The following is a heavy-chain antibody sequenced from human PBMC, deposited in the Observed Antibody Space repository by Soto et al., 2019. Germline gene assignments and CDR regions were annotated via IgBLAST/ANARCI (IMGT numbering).Heavy chain of an antibody. CDR3: VRDGTKTLRDWFDP. V-gene: IGHV4-4*07. D-gene: IGHD1-1*01. CDR1: GASISGFY. Sequence: QVQLQESGPGLVKPSETLSLTCTVSGASISGFYWSWIRKSAGKGLEWIGRIYATGTTDYNPSLKSRVIMSVATSKKQFSLKLRSVAAADTAVYYCVRDGTKTLRDWFDPWGQGMSVTVSS. J-gene: IGHJ5*02. CDR2: IYATGTT.